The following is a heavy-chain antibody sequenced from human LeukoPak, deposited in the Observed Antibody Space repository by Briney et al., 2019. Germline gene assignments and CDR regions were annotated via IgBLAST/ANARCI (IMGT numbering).Heavy chain of an antibody. J-gene: IGHJ4*02. V-gene: IGHV3-33*01. CDR2: MWSDGDNR. Sequence: GGSLRLSCAASGFTFGTYAMHWVRQAPGKGLEWVAVMWSDGDNRYYADSVKGRFTISRDNSKNTHYLEMNSLRAEDTAVYYCVRDRCSGGSCRLFDYWGQGALVTVSS. D-gene: IGHD2-15*01. CDR3: VRDRCSGGSCRLFDY. CDR1: GFTFGTYA.